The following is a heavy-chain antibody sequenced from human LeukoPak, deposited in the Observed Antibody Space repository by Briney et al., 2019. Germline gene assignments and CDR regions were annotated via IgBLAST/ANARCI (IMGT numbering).Heavy chain of an antibody. CDR3: ASLMSLYYFDY. CDR1: GVPINSYY. J-gene: IGHJ4*02. CDR2: IFHSGNT. V-gene: IGHV4-59*01. D-gene: IGHD3-10*01. Sequence: PETLSLTCNVSGVPINSYYWSWIRQPPGKGREWIGYIFHSGNTNYNPSLKSRVTISVDTSKSHFSLKLTSVTAADTAVYCASLMSLYYFDYWGQGALVTVSS.